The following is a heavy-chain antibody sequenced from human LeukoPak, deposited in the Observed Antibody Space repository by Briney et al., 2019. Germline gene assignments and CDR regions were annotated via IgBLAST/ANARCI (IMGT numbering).Heavy chain of an antibody. D-gene: IGHD3-9*01. CDR1: GGSISSYY. CDR2: IYYSGST. CDR3: ARAGTLTSFDP. J-gene: IGHJ5*02. V-gene: IGHV4-59*01. Sequence: SETLSLTCTVSGGSISSYYWSWIRQPPGKGLEWIGYIYYSGSTNYNPSLKSRVTISVDTSKNQFSLKLSSVTAADTAVYYCARAGTLTSFDPWGQGTLVTVSS.